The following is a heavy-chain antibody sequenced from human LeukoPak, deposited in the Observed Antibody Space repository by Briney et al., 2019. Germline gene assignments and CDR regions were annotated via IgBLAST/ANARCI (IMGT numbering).Heavy chain of an antibody. J-gene: IGHJ4*02. Sequence: GGSLRLSCAASGSTFSSYEMNWVRQAPGKGLEWVAYITSSGRIIYYADSVKGRFTISRDDSKSTLYLQMDSLRADDTAVYYCARDFLRGAPDYLDLWGQGTLVTVSS. CDR1: GSTFSSYE. CDR2: ITSSGRII. V-gene: IGHV3-48*03. CDR3: ARDFLRGAPDYLDL. D-gene: IGHD3-10*01.